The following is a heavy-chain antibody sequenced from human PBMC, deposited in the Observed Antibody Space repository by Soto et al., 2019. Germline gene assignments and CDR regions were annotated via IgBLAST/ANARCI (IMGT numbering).Heavy chain of an antibody. CDR3: ARVTYYDFWSGVSKYYYYGMDV. J-gene: IGHJ6*02. Sequence: AGGSLRLSCAASGFTFSSYAMHWVRQAPGKGLEWVAVISYDGSNKYYADSVKGRFTISRDNSKNTLYLQMNSLRAEDTAVYYCARVTYYDFWSGVSKYYYYGMDVWGQGTTVTVSS. D-gene: IGHD3-3*01. CDR2: ISYDGSNK. V-gene: IGHV3-30-3*01. CDR1: GFTFSSYA.